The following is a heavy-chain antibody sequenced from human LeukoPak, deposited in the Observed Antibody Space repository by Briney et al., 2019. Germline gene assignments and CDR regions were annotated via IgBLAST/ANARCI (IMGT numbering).Heavy chain of an antibody. CDR3: ARLHSSSWYLYYFDY. CDR2: MNPNSGNT. CDR1: GYTFTSYD. V-gene: IGHV1-8*03. J-gene: IGHJ4*02. D-gene: IGHD6-13*01. Sequence: GASVKVSCKASGYTFTSYDINWVRQATGQGLEWMGWMNPNSGNTGYAQKFQGRVTITRNTSISTAYMELSSLRSEDTAVYYCARLHSSSWYLYYFDYWGQGTVVTVSS.